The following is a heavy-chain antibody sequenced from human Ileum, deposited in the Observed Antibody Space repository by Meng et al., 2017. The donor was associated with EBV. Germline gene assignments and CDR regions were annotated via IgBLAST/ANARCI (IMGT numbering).Heavy chain of an antibody. CDR2: NYHSERT. CDR3: ARVGQWLPIDY. CDR1: QGSISVSNC. D-gene: IGHD6-19*01. J-gene: IGHJ4*02. Sequence: VQLQASGPGVVKPSATRAFTCAVLQGSISVSNCWSWVRQPPGERLGWIGENYHSERTTYNPSHKSRLTISVDKSKNQFSLNLSSVTAADTAVYYCARVGQWLPIDYWGQGTLVTVSS. V-gene: IGHV4-4*02.